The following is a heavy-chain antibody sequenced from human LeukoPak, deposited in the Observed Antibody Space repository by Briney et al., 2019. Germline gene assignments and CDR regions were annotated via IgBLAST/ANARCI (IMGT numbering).Heavy chain of an antibody. J-gene: IGHJ6*03. D-gene: IGHD3-16*02. CDR2: IKQDGSEK. V-gene: IGHV3-7*01. CDR3: AKAGFVGDYYYYYMDV. Sequence: PGGSLRLSCAASGFTFSSYWMSWVRQAPGKGLEWVTNIKQDGSEKYYVDSVKGRFTISRDNAKNSLYLQMNSLRAEDTAVYYCAKAGFVGDYYYYYMDVWGKGTTVTVSS. CDR1: GFTFSSYW.